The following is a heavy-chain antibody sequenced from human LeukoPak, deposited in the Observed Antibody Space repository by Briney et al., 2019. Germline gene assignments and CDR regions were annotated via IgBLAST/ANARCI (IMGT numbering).Heavy chain of an antibody. J-gene: IGHJ3*02. CDR2: MYYNGNT. CDR1: GGSISGYY. Sequence: PSETLSLTCTVSGGSISGYYWTWIRQPPGKGLEWIGYMYYNGNTNYNPSLKSRVTISVDPSKNQFSLKLTSVTTADTAVYYCARAPRIVGATWVFAFDIWGQGTMVTVSS. CDR3: ARAPRIVGATWVFAFDI. V-gene: IGHV4-59*12. D-gene: IGHD1-26*01.